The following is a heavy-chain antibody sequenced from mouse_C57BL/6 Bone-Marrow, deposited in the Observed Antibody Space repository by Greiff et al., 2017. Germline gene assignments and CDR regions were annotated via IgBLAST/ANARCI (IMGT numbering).Heavy chain of an antibody. V-gene: IGHV10-3*01. CDR2: IRSKSSNYAT. Sequence: EVMLVESGGGLVQPKGSLKLSCAASGFTFNTYAMHWVRQAPGKGLEWVARIRSKSSNYATYYADSVKDRFTISRDDSHIMLYLQMNNLKTEDTAMYYCVRDTSIDVYDYYYAMDYWGQGTSVTVSS. CDR1: GFTFNTYA. J-gene: IGHJ4*01. CDR3: VRDTSIDVYDYYYAMDY. D-gene: IGHD2-2*01.